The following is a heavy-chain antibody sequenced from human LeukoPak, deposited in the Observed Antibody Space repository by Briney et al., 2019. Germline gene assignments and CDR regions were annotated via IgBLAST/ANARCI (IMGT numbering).Heavy chain of an antibody. J-gene: IGHJ3*02. CDR3: ARPAIVVSGWDAFDI. D-gene: IGHD3-22*01. Sequence: SETLSLTCAVYGGSFSGYYWGWIRQPPGKGLEWIGSIYYSGSTYYNPSLKSRVTISVDTSKNQFSLKLSSVTAADTAVYYCARPAIVVSGWDAFDIWGQGTMVTVSS. CDR2: IYYSGST. V-gene: IGHV4-39*01. CDR1: GGSFSGYY.